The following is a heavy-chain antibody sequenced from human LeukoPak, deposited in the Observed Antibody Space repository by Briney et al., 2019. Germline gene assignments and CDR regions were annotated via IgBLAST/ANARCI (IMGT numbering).Heavy chain of an antibody. V-gene: IGHV4-59*01. Sequence: SETLSLTCSVSGGSIGSYHWNWIRQPSGKGLEWIGIVFNNGGTKRNPSLKSRVAISVDTSKNQFALKLSSVTAADTAVYYCVASYGGYVLDYWGQGALVIVSS. D-gene: IGHD5-12*01. CDR3: VASYGGYVLDY. J-gene: IGHJ4*02. CDR2: VFNNGGT. CDR1: GGSIGSYH.